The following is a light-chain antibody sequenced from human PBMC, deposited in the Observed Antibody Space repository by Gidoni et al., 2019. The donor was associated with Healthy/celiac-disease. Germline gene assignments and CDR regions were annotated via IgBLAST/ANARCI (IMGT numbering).Light chain of an antibody. CDR2: AAS. CDR1: QCISSY. V-gene: IGKV1-9*01. Sequence: DIHLTQSPSFLSASVGDRVTIPCRASQCISSYLAWYHQKPGKAPKLLIYAASTLQSGVPSMLSGSGAGKECTITINRLEAEDFANYYCQKVNSYTPWTFGQGTKVEIK. CDR3: QKVNSYTPWT. J-gene: IGKJ1*01.